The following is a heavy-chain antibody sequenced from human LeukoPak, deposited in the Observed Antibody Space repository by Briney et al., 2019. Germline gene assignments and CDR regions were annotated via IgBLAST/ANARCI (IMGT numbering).Heavy chain of an antibody. D-gene: IGHD1-26*01. Sequence: GGSLRLSCAASGLTVSNYWMAWIRHAPGRGLEWVANINKEGSEKYYVDSVGGRFTISRDNAKNSLYLQMNSLGAEDTAVYYCVRELGVGVDEYFQYWGQGTLVTVSS. V-gene: IGHV3-7*01. CDR3: VRELGVGVDEYFQY. CDR1: GLTVSNYW. CDR2: INKEGSEK. J-gene: IGHJ1*01.